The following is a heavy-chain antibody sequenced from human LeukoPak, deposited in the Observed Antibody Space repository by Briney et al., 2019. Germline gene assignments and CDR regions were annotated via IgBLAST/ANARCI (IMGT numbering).Heavy chain of an antibody. CDR1: GFTFSSYW. CDR3: VRDQPYYDSSGYPS. V-gene: IGHV3-74*01. CDR2: INSDGIST. D-gene: IGHD3-22*01. Sequence: GGSLRLSCAASGFTFSSYWMHWVRQAPGKGLVWVSRINSDGISTSYADSVKGRFTISRDNAKNALYLQMNSLRAEDTAVYYCVRDQPYYDSSGYPSWGQGTLVTVSS. J-gene: IGHJ5*02.